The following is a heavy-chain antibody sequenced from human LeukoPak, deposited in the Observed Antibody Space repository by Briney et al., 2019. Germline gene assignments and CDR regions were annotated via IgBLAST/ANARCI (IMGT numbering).Heavy chain of an antibody. J-gene: IGHJ5*02. CDR2: ISSSSGYI. CDR3: ACFNWFDP. CDR1: GFTFSSYS. D-gene: IGHD3-16*01. V-gene: IGHV3-21*01. Sequence: GGSLRLSCAASGFTFSSYSMNWVRQAPGKGLEWVSSISSSSGYIYYADSVKGRFTISRDNAKNSLYLQMNSLRAEDTAVYYCACFNWFDPWGQGTLVTVSS.